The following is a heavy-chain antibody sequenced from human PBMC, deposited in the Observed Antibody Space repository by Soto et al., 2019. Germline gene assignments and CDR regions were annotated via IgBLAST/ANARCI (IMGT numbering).Heavy chain of an antibody. Sequence: QVQLVQSGAEVKKPGSSVKVSCKASGGTFSSYAISWVRQAPGQGLEWMGGIIPIFGTANYAQKFQGRVTITXXEXTXXAYMELSSLRSEDTAVYYGARDLEMAAIQGVDFDCWGQGTMVTVSS. CDR2: IIPIFGTA. CDR3: ARDLEMAAIQGVDFDC. V-gene: IGHV1-69*05. CDR1: GGTFSSYA. J-gene: IGHJ4*02. D-gene: IGHD6-19*01.